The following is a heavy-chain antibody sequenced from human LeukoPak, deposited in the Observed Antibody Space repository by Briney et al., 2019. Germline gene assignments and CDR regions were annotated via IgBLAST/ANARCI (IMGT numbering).Heavy chain of an antibody. Sequence: SQTLSLTCTVSGGSISSGGYYWGWIRQPPGKGLEYIGSVYYSGSTFYNPSLQSRVTLSVESSKNQFSLKLTSVTAADTAVYFCARHTDGSYSRPFFDRWGQGTLVTVSS. CDR1: GGSISSGGYY. V-gene: IGHV4-39*01. CDR2: VYYSGST. J-gene: IGHJ4*02. D-gene: IGHD1-26*01. CDR3: ARHTDGSYSRPFFDR.